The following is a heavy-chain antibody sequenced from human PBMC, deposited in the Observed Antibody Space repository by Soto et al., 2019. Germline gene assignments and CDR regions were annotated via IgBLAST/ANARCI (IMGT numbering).Heavy chain of an antibody. CDR2: IYYTGST. D-gene: IGHD6-19*01. CDR3: SIRAMAGPYFDY. Sequence: PSETLSHTCTGSSGSIRTYYWSWIRQPPGKGQEWIGYIYYTGSTNYNPSLKTRVAISMDTSKNQFSLNLSSVTAAVTAIYFCSIRAMAGPYFDYWGQGTLVTVSS. V-gene: IGHV4-59*01. J-gene: IGHJ4*02. CDR1: SGSIRTYY.